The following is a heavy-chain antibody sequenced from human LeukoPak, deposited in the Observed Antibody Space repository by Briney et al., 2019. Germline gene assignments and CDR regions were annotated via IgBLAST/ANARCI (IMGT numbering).Heavy chain of an antibody. V-gene: IGHV1-8*01. J-gene: IGHJ1*01. CDR2: MNPNSGNT. CDR3: ASSLSGSYEQH. D-gene: IGHD1-26*01. Sequence: GASVKVSCKASGYTFTSYDINWVRQATGQGLEWMGWMNPNSGNTGYAQKFQGRVTMTRNTSISKAYMELSRLRSEATAVYYCASSLSGSYEQHWGQGTLVTVSS. CDR1: GYTFTSYD.